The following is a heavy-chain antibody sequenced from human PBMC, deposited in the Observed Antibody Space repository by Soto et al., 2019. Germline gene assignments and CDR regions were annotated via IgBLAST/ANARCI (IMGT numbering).Heavy chain of an antibody. D-gene: IGHD2-21*02. CDR1: GGSVSSYY. CDR3: ARVPLPLAYCGGDCYFTDY. J-gene: IGHJ4*02. CDR2: IYYSGST. Sequence: QVQLQESGPGLLKPSETLSLTCSVSGGSVSSYYWTWIRQPPGKGLEWIGHIYYSGSTNYNPSLKSRVTITADTSKNQFSLKLTSVTAADTAVYYCARVPLPLAYCGGDCYFTDYWGQGTLVTVSS. V-gene: IGHV4-59*02.